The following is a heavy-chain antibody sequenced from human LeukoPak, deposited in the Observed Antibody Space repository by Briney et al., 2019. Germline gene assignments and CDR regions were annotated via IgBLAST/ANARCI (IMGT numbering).Heavy chain of an antibody. D-gene: IGHD4-11*01. V-gene: IGHV4-34*01. CDR3: ARGATVRTRTNRYYYYYMDV. Sequence: GSLRLSCAASGFTFSGSAMHWVRQASGKGLEWIGEINHSGSTNYNPSLKSRVTISVDTSKNQFSLKLSSVTAADTAVYYCARGATVRTRTNRYYYYYMDVWGKGTTVTVSS. CDR1: GFTFSGSA. J-gene: IGHJ6*03. CDR2: INHSGST.